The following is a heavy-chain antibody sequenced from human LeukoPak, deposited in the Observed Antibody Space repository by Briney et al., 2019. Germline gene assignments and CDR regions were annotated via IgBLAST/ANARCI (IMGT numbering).Heavy chain of an antibody. J-gene: IGHJ6*03. V-gene: IGHV3-23*01. CDR3: AKDSGGTYFYYYYYMDV. CDR1: GFSFSTYA. Sequence: PGGCLRLSCAASGFSFSTYAMSWVRQAPGKGLEWVSAISAGGATIYYADSVKGRFTVSRDNSKNTLYLHMNSLRAEDTAVYYCAKDSGGTYFYYYYYMDVWGKGTSVTVSS. D-gene: IGHD1-26*01. CDR2: ISAGGATI.